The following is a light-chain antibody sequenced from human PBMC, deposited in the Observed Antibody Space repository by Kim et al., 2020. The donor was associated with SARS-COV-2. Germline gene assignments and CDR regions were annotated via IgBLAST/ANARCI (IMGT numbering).Light chain of an antibody. Sequence: DIQMTQSPSSLSASVRDRVIITCRASHPISTYLNWYRQRPGKAPSLLIYGASTLHSGVPSRFSGSGSGTDFTLTISSLQPEDSATYYCQQSYITPLTFGGGTKVDIK. CDR3: QQSYITPLT. J-gene: IGKJ4*01. CDR1: HPISTY. CDR2: GAS. V-gene: IGKV1-39*01.